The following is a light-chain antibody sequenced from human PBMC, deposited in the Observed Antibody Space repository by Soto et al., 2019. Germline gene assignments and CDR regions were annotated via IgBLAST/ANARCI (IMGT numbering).Light chain of an antibody. CDR1: QSVSSY. J-gene: IGKJ5*01. CDR3: QQRSATPIT. Sequence: EIVLTQSPATLSLSPGERATLSCRASQSVSSYLAWYQQKAGQAPRLLIYDASNRATGIPARFSGSGSGTDFTLTISSLEPGDFAVYYCQQRSATPITFGQGTRLEIK. V-gene: IGKV3-11*01. CDR2: DAS.